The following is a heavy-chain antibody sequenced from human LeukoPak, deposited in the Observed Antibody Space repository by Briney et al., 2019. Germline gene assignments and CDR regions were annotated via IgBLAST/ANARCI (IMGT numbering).Heavy chain of an antibody. CDR2: INTMNGNT. J-gene: IGHJ4*02. CDR3: ARALGDEAY. V-gene: IGHV1-18*04. CDR1: GYTFTKYG. D-gene: IGHD3-16*01. Sequence: SVKVSCKASGYTFTKYGISWVRQAPGQGLEWMGWINTMNGNTNYAQKFQGRVTVTIDTSTSTAYMELRSLRYDDTAVYYCARALGDEAYWGQGTLVTVSS.